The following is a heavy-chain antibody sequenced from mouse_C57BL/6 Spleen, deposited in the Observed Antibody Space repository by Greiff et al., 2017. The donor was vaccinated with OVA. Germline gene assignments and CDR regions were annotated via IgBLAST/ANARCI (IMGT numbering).Heavy chain of an antibody. CDR3: AREDHYGSSHWYFDV. Sequence: EVQVVESGPGLVKPSQSLSLTCSVTGYSITSGYYWNWIRQFPGNKLEWMGYISYDGSNNYNPSLKNRISITRDTSKNQFFLKLNSVTTEDTATYYCAREDHYGSSHWYFDVWGTGTTVTVSS. D-gene: IGHD1-1*01. V-gene: IGHV3-6*01. CDR1: GYSITSGYY. CDR2: ISYDGSN. J-gene: IGHJ1*03.